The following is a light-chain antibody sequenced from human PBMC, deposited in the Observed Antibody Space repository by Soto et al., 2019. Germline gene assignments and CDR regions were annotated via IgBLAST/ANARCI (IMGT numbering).Light chain of an antibody. CDR2: GNS. J-gene: IGLJ2*01. Sequence: QTVVTQPPSVSGAPGQRVTISCTGSSSNIGAGYDVHWYQQLPGTAPKLLIYGNSNRPSGVPDRFSGSKSGTSASLAITGLQAEDEAEYYCQSYDSRLSDVVFGGVTKLTVL. V-gene: IGLV1-40*01. CDR3: QSYDSRLSDVV. CDR1: SSNIGAGYD.